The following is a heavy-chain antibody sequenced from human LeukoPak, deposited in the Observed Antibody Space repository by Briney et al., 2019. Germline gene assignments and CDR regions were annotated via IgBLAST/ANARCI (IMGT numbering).Heavy chain of an antibody. D-gene: IGHD6-19*01. Sequence: SETLSLTCTVSGGSISSYYWSWVRQPPGKGLEWIGYIYYSGSTNYNPSLKSRVTISVDTSKNQFSLKLSSVTAADTAVYYCARLGSGGQGPDYWGQGTLVTVSS. V-gene: IGHV4-59*01. CDR2: IYYSGST. CDR3: ARLGSGGQGPDY. CDR1: GGSISSYY. J-gene: IGHJ4*02.